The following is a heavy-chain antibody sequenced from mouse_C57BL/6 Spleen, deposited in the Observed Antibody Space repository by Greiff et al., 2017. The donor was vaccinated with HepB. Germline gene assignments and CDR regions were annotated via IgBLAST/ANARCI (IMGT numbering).Heavy chain of an antibody. D-gene: IGHD2-4*01. CDR2: INPNNGGT. CDR3: ASPSVYYDYDWFAY. J-gene: IGHJ3*01. V-gene: IGHV1-22*01. CDR1: GYTFTDYN. Sequence: VHVKQSGPELVKPGASVKMSCKASGYTFTDYNMHWVKQSHGKSLEWIGYINPNNGGTSYNQKFKGKATLTVNKSSSTAYMELRSLTSEDSAVYYCASPSVYYDYDWFAYWGQGTLVTVSA.